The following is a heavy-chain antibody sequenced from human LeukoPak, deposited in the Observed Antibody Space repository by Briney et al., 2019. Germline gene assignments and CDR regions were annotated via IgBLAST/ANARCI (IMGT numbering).Heavy chain of an antibody. Sequence: ASGSVSCKSSAYAFARYAYTLVRQGPAQGLEWVGLISTYNGDTNYAQQLQGRLTMTTDTSTSTAYMELRSLRSDDTAVYYCARDPSNTSGRNPYFDYWGQGTLVTDSS. J-gene: IGHJ4*02. CDR2: ISTYNGDT. D-gene: IGHD6-19*01. V-gene: IGHV1-18*01. CDR1: AYAFARYA. CDR3: ARDPSNTSGRNPYFDY.